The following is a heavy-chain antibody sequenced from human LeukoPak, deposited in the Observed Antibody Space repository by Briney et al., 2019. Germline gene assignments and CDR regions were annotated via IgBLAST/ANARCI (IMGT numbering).Heavy chain of an antibody. CDR3: AKDVSGTYYAFDV. CDR2: ISNRGST. CDR1: GASVRSHF. Sequence: PSETLSLTCGISGASVRSHFWSWIRQTPGMGLEWIGYISNRGSTAYNPSPRSRVTISVDAPKNEVSLNVRSVSPADTAVYYCAKDVSGTYYAFDVWGQGRTV. D-gene: IGHD3-22*01. J-gene: IGHJ3*01. V-gene: IGHV4-59*02.